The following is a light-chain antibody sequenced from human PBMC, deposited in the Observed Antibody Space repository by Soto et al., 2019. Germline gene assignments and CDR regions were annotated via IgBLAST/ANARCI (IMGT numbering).Light chain of an antibody. CDR2: NDD. CDR1: ISNIGKDT. V-gene: IGLV1-44*01. Sequence: QLVLTQPPSVSGTPGLRVNISCSGGISNIGKDTVNWYQQLPGTAPKLLIFNDDKRPSGVPDRFSGSRSGTSASLAISGLQSDDEAVYFCSTWDDSLNGWVFGGGTKVTVL. CDR3: STWDDSLNGWV. J-gene: IGLJ3*02.